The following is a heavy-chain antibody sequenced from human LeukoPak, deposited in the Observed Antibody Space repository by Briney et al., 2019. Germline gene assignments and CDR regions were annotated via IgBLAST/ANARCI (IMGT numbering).Heavy chain of an antibody. CDR3: AKPITIFGVSSVY. CDR2: INSDGSST. D-gene: IGHD3-3*01. CDR1: GFTFNSHW. Sequence: GGSLRLSCAASGFTFNSHWMHWVRQAPGKGLVWVSHINSDGSSTGFADSVKGRFTISRDNAKNTLYLQMNSLRAEDTAVYYCAKPITIFGVSSVYWGQGTLVTVSS. V-gene: IGHV3-74*01. J-gene: IGHJ4*02.